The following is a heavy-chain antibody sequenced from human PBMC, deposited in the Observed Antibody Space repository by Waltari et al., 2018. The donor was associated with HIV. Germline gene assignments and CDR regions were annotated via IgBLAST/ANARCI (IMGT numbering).Heavy chain of an antibody. V-gene: IGHV3-30*18. CDR1: GFLFSTYG. CDR3: AKDSDSSGDRDFDY. D-gene: IGHD6-19*01. CDR2: IQSDGNNK. J-gene: IGHJ4*02. Sequence: QVQLVESGGGVVQPGRSLRLSCAASGFLFSTYGMHWVRQAPGKGLEWVAVIQSDGNNKYYADSVKGRFTISRDNSKNTLYLQMTSLRPEDTAMYYCAKDSDSSGDRDFDYWGQGTLVTVSS.